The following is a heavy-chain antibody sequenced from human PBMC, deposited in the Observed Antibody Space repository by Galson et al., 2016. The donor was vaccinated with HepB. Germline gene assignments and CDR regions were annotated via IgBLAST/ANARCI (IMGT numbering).Heavy chain of an antibody. J-gene: IGHJ4*02. D-gene: IGHD1-1*01. CDR2: IYSDGRT. V-gene: IGHV3-53*01. CDR3: AKDAKRMTSGNGGIFDY. CDR1: GFTVSSNY. Sequence: SLRLSCAASGFTVSSNYMSWVRQAPGKGLEWVSVIYSDGRTYFADSVKGRFTISRDNSKNTVYLQMNNLKAEDTAVFYCAKDAKRMTSGNGGIFDYWGQGTLVTVSS.